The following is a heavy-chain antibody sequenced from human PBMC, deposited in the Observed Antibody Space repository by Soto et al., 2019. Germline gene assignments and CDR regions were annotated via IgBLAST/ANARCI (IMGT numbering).Heavy chain of an antibody. Sequence: PGGSLRLSCAASGFTFSSYSMNWVRQAPGKGLEWVSSISSSSSYIHYADSVKGRFTISRDNAKNSLYLQMNSLRAEDTAVYYCAKVLDASMVVNGSLYWGQGTLVTVSS. V-gene: IGHV3-21*01. J-gene: IGHJ4*02. CDR1: GFTFSSYS. D-gene: IGHD5-18*01. CDR2: ISSSSSYI. CDR3: AKVLDASMVVNGSLY.